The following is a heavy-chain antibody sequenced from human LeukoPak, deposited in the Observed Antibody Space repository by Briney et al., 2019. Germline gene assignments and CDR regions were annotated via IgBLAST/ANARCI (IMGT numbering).Heavy chain of an antibody. V-gene: IGHV3-11*01. J-gene: IGHJ4*02. Sequence: GGSLRLSCAASGFTFSDYYMSWIRQAPGKGLEWVSYISSSGSTIYYADSVKGRFTISRDNAKNSLYLQMNSLRAADTAVYYCARGGVITFGGVIVISSRPPYYFDYWGQGTLITVSS. CDR3: ARGGVITFGGVIVISSRPPYYFDY. D-gene: IGHD3-16*02. CDR1: GFTFSDYY. CDR2: ISSSGSTI.